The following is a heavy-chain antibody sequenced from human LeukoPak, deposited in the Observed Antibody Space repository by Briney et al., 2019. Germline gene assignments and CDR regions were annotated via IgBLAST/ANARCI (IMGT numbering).Heavy chain of an antibody. Sequence: SETLSLTCTVSGGSISSSSYYWGWIRQPPGKGLEWIGSIYYSGSTYYNPSLKSRVTISVDTSKNQFSLKLSSVTAADTAVYYCARVMEDDYGDYWGQGTLVTVSS. V-gene: IGHV4-39*01. CDR2: IYYSGST. CDR3: ARVMEDDYGDY. J-gene: IGHJ4*02. D-gene: IGHD2-15*01. CDR1: GGSISSSSYY.